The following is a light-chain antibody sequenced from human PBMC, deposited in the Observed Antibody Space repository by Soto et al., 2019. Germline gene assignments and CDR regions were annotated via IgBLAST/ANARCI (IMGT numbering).Light chain of an antibody. J-gene: IGLJ1*01. V-gene: IGLV2-18*01. CDR1: SSDVGSYNR. CDR2: GVS. CDR3: SLYTSSSTSYV. Sequence: QSALTQPPSVSGSPGQSVTISCTGTSSDVGSYNRVAWYQQPPGTAPKLLICGVSNRPSGVPGRFSGSKSGNTASLTISGLQAEDEGVYYCSLYTSSSTSYVFGTGTKVTVL.